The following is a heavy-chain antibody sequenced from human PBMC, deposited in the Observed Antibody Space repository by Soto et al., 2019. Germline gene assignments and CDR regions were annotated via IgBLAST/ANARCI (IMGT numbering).Heavy chain of an antibody. V-gene: IGHV4-34*01. D-gene: IGHD6-6*01. CDR1: GGSFSGYY. Sequence: ETLSLTCAVYGGSFSGYYWSWIRQPPGKGLEWTGEINHSGSTNYNPSLKSRVTISVDTSKNQFSLKLSSVTAADTAVYYCARGSRIAARPGWFDPWGQGTLVTVSS. CDR3: ARGSRIAARPGWFDP. CDR2: INHSGST. J-gene: IGHJ5*02.